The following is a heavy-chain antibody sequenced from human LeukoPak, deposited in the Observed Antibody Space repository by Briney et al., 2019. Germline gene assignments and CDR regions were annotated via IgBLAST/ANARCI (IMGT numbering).Heavy chain of an antibody. Sequence: SETLSLTCTVSGYSISSGYYWGWIRQPPGKGLEWIGSIYHSGSTYYNPSLKSRVTISVDTSKNQFSLKLSSVTAADTAVYYCARVSSFGITIFGLFDYWGQGTLVTVSS. V-gene: IGHV4-38-2*02. CDR1: GYSISSGYY. D-gene: IGHD3-3*01. J-gene: IGHJ4*02. CDR3: ARVSSFGITIFGLFDY. CDR2: IYHSGST.